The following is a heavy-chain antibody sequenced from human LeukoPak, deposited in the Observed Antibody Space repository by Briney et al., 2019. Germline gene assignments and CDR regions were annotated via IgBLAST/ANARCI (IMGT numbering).Heavy chain of an antibody. V-gene: IGHV3-30*02. CDR1: GFTFSNYG. CDR2: IPYDGTNK. J-gene: IGHJ5*02. Sequence: PGGSLRPSCAPSGFTFSNYGMHWVRQAPGKGLEWVAFIPYDGTNKYYADSVKGRFTISRDNSKNTLYLQMNSLRAEDTAVYYCARGGGTIFVSWFDPWGQGTLVTVSS. D-gene: IGHD3-3*01. CDR3: ARGGGTIFVSWFDP.